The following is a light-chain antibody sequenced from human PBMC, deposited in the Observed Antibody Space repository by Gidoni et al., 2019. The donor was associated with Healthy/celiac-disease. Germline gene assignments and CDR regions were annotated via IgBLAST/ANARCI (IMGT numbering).Light chain of an antibody. CDR1: QSVSSY. Sequence: EIVLTQSPATLSLSPGARATLSCRASQSVSSYLAWYQQKPGQAPRLLIYDASNRATGIPARLSGSGSGTDFTLTISSLEPEDFAVYYCQQRSNWPPSLTFGGGTKVEIK. CDR3: QQRSNWPPSLT. V-gene: IGKV3-11*01. CDR2: DAS. J-gene: IGKJ4*01.